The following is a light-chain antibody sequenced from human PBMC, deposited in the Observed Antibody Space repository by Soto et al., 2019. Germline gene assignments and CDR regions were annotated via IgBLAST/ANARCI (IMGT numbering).Light chain of an antibody. CDR1: SSNIGSNY. J-gene: IGLJ1*01. Sequence: QCVLTRPPSASAAAGEGVTISCSGSSSNIGSNYVYWYQQLPGTAPKLLIYRNSQRPSGVPDRFSGSKSGTSASLAISGLRSEDEADFYCAAWDDSLSGRVFGTGTKVTVL. CDR3: AAWDDSLSGRV. V-gene: IGLV1-47*01. CDR2: RNS.